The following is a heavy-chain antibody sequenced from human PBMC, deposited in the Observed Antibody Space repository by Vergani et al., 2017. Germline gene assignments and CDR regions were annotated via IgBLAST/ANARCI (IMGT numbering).Heavy chain of an antibody. CDR2: IYYNGST. D-gene: IGHD3-16*01. CDR1: GGSISSSSYY. Sequence: QLQLQESGPGLVKPSETLSLTCTVSGGSISSSSYYWGWIRQPPGKGLEWIGSIYYNGSTYYNPSLKSRVTISVDTSKNQFSLKLSSVTAADTAVYYCASVKYYSDSTSHFRGRYFDVWGRGTLVTVPS. V-gene: IGHV4-39*01. CDR3: ASVKYYSDSTSHFRGRYFDV. J-gene: IGHJ2*01.